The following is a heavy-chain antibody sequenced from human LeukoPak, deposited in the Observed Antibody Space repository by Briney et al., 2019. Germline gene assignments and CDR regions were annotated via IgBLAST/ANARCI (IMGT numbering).Heavy chain of an antibody. D-gene: IGHD1-1*01. V-gene: IGHV3-23*01. Sequence: GGSLRLSCAASGFTVSSNYMSWVRPAPGPGLEWVSAISDGGGSINYADSVKGRFTISRDNSKNTLSLQMNSLRAEDASQYYCAGSYSDNWYCFGCWGQGTLVTVSS. CDR1: GFTVSSNY. J-gene: IGHJ4*02. CDR2: ISDGGGSI. CDR3: AGSYSDNWYCFGC.